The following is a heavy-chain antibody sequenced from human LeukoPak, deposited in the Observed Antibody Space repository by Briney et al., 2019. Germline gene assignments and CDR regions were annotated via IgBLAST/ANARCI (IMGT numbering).Heavy chain of an antibody. V-gene: IGHV3-11*01. J-gene: IGHJ6*02. CDR2: ISSSGTTI. D-gene: IGHD2-2*02. Sequence: GGSLRLSCAASGFTFSDYYMSWIRQAPGKGLEWVSYISSSGTTIYYADSVKGRFTISRDNAKNSLYLQMNSLGAEDTAVYYCARDHTSGRYYSSTSCYTGRIYYYGMDVWGQGTTVTVSS. CDR1: GFTFSDYY. CDR3: ARDHTSGRYYSSTSCYTGRIYYYGMDV.